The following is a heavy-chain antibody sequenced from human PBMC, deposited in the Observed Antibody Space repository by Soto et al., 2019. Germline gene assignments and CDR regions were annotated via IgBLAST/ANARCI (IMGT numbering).Heavy chain of an antibody. Sequence: EVQLVESGGGLVQPGGSLRLSCAASGFTFSDHYMDWVRQAPGKGLEWVGRVRNKANSYSTQYAVYVKGRFTVSRDDSENSVFLPMNSLKSDVTYIYYCVRFHLGAPTRYFDSWGQGTLVTVSS. CDR3: VRFHLGAPTRYFDS. J-gene: IGHJ4*02. CDR1: GFTFSDHY. CDR2: VRNKANSYST. V-gene: IGHV3-72*01.